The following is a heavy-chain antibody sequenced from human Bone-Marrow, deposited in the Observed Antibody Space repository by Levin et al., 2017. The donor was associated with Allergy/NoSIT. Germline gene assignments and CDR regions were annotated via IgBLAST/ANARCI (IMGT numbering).Heavy chain of an antibody. CDR1: GFTFSSFA. D-gene: IGHD3-16*01. J-gene: IGHJ4*02. V-gene: IGHV3-30-3*01. CDR2: ISFDGSTK. Sequence: PGGSLRLSCAASGFTFSSFAMHWVRQAPGKGLEWVAFISFDGSTKYYADSVKGRFTISRDNSQNTLYLHMNSLTVEDTAVYYCARDFWGNHRSDNYFDYWGQGTLVTVS. CDR3: ARDFWGNHRSDNYFDY.